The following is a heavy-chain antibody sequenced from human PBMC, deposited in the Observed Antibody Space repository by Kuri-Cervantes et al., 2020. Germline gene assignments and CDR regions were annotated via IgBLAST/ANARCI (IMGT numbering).Heavy chain of an antibody. V-gene: IGHV3-9*01. J-gene: IGHJ4*02. Sequence: SLKISCAAAGFIFDDYAMHWVRQAPGKGLEWVSGISWNSGSIGYADSVKGRFTISRDNAKNSLYLQMNSLRAEDTALYYCAKDMRYSSGWIDYWDQGTLVTVSS. CDR3: AKDMRYSSGWIDY. CDR2: ISWNSGSI. D-gene: IGHD6-19*01. CDR1: GFIFDDYA.